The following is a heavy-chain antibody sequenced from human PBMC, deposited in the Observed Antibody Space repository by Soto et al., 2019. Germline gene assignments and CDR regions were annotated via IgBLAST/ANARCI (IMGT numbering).Heavy chain of an antibody. J-gene: IGHJ3*02. D-gene: IGHD2-2*01. V-gene: IGHV4-31*03. Sequence: PSETLSLTCTVSGGSISSCGYYWSWIRQHPGKGLEWIGYIYYSGSTYYNPSLKSRVTISVDTSKNQFSLKLSSVTAADTAVYYCARDPGPPAANREPDAFDIWGQGTMVTVSS. CDR1: GGSISSCGYY. CDR2: IYYSGST. CDR3: ARDPGPPAANREPDAFDI.